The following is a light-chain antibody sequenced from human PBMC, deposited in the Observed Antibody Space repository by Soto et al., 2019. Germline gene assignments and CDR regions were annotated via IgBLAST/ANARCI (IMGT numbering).Light chain of an antibody. CDR2: DAS. V-gene: IGKV1-33*01. J-gene: IGKJ3*01. CDR3: QQYDNLPLFT. CDR1: QDISNY. Sequence: DIQMTQSPSSLSASVVDRVTITCPASQDISNYLNWYKQKPGKAPKLLIYDASNLETEIPSRFSGSRSGTDFTFTISSLQPEDIATYYGQQYDNLPLFTFGRGTPVDIK.